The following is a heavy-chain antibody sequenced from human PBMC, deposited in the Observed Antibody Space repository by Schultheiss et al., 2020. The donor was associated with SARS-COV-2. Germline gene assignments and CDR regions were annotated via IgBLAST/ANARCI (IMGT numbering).Heavy chain of an antibody. D-gene: IGHD5-18*01. CDR1: GGSISSSNW. Sequence: SETLSLTCAVSGGSISSSNWWSWVRQPPGKGLEWIGYIYYSGSTYYNPSLKSRVTISVDTSKNQFSLKLSSVTAADTAVYYCARGLDRYSYGYYDYWGQGTLVTVSS. J-gene: IGHJ4*02. V-gene: IGHV4-4*02. CDR3: ARGLDRYSYGYYDY. CDR2: IYYSGST.